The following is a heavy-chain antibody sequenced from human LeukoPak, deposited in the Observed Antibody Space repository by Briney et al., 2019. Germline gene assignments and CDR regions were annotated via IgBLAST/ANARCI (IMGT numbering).Heavy chain of an antibody. D-gene: IGHD4-17*01. CDR1: GGSFSGYY. V-gene: IGHV4-34*01. J-gene: IGHJ4*02. CDR2: INHSGST. CDR3: ARLRGRDGDYPKKDYFDY. Sequence: SETLSLTCAVYGGSFSGYYWSWIRQPPGKGLEWIGEINHSGSTNYNPSLKSRVTISVDTSKNQFSLKLSSVTAADTAVYYCARLRGRDGDYPKKDYFDYWGQGTLVTVSS.